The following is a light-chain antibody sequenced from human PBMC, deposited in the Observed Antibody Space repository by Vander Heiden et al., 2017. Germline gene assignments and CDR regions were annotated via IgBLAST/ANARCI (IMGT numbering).Light chain of an antibody. CDR3: QQSYSTPRT. CDR1: QSISSY. V-gene: IGKV1-39*01. J-gene: IGKJ2*01. CDR2: AAS. Sequence: DIQMTQSPSSLSASVGDRVTITCRASQSISSYLNWDQQKPGKAPKILIYAASSLQSGVPARFSGSGSGTDFTLTISSLQPEDFATYYCQQSYSTPRTFGQGTKLEIK.